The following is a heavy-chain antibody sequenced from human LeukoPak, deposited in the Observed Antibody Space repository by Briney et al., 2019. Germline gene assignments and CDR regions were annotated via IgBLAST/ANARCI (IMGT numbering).Heavy chain of an antibody. D-gene: IGHD5-18*01. CDR3: ASAAMVENELDY. CDR2: IYSGGST. V-gene: IGHV3-53*01. Sequence: GGSLRLSCAASGFTVSSNYMSWVRQAPAKGLEWVSVIYSGGSTYYADSVKGRFTISRDNSKNTLYLQMNSLRAEDTAVYYCASAAMVENELDYWGQGTLVTVSS. CDR1: GFTVSSNY. J-gene: IGHJ4*02.